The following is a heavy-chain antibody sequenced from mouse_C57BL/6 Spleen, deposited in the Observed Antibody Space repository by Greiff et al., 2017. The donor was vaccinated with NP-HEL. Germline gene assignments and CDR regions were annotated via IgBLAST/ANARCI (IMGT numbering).Heavy chain of an antibody. CDR3: ARRDTASGYLYFDV. Sequence: QVQLQQSGAELVKPGASVKISCKASGYAFSSYWMNWVKQRPGKGLEWIGQIYPGDGDTNYNGKFKGKATLTADKSSSTAYMQLSSLTSEDSAVYFCARRDTASGYLYFDVWGTGTTVTVSS. CDR1: GYAFSSYW. D-gene: IGHD6-2*01. J-gene: IGHJ1*03. CDR2: IYPGDGDT. V-gene: IGHV1-80*01.